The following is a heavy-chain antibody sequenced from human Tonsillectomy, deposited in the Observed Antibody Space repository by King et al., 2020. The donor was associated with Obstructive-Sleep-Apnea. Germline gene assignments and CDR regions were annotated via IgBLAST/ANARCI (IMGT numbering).Heavy chain of an antibody. D-gene: IGHD3-10*01. CDR3: AGISGGRLVDY. V-gene: IGHV4-39*07. CDR1: TGSISNSSYY. CDR2: FYYTGST. Sequence: LQLQESGPGLVKPSETLSLTCTVSTGSISNSSYYWGWIRQPLGKGLEWVGTFYYTGSTYYNPSLKSRGTITFDNSRNQFSLKLRSLTAADAAVYYCAGISGGRLVDYWGQGTLVTVSS. J-gene: IGHJ4*02.